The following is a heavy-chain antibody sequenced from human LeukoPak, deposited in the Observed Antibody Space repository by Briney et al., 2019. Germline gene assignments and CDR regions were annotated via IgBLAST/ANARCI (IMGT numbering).Heavy chain of an antibody. Sequence: SETLSLTCAVYGGSFSGYYWSWIRQPPGKGLEWIGEINHSGSTNYNPSLKSRVTISVDTSKNQFSLKLSSVTAADTAVYYCARAERITMVRGVRYNRFDPWGQGTLVTVSS. CDR3: ARAERITMVRGVRYNRFDP. D-gene: IGHD3-10*01. J-gene: IGHJ5*02. V-gene: IGHV4-34*01. CDR1: GGSFSGYY. CDR2: INHSGST.